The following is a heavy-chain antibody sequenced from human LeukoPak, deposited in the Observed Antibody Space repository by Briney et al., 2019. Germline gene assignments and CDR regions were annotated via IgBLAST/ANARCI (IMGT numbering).Heavy chain of an antibody. CDR1: GGSFSGYY. Sequence: SETLSLTCAVYGGSFSGYYWSWIRQPPGKGLEWIGEINHIGSTNYNPSLKSRVTISVDTSKNQFSLKLSSVTAADTAVYYCARAPGYCSSTSCYNYPFDYWGQGTLVTVSS. D-gene: IGHD2-2*03. J-gene: IGHJ4*02. V-gene: IGHV4-34*01. CDR3: ARAPGYCSSTSCYNYPFDY. CDR2: INHIGST.